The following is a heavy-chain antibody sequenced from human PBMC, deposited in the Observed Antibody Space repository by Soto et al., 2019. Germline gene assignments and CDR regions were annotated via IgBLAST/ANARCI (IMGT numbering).Heavy chain of an antibody. V-gene: IGHV3-30-3*01. D-gene: IGHD2-15*01. CDR1: GFIFSSYA. Sequence: QVQLVESGGGVVQPGRSLRLSCAASGFIFSSYAMHWVRQAPGKGLEWVALISYDGSNKDYADSVKGRVTISRDNSKNTLYLQMNSLRAEDTCVYYCARVSALRAFDPWGQGTLVTVSS. CDR2: ISYDGSNK. J-gene: IGHJ5*02. CDR3: ARVSALRAFDP.